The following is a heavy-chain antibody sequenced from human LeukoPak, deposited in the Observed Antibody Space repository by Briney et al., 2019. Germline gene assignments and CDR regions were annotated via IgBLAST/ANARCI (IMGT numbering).Heavy chain of an antibody. CDR2: IIPILGIA. V-gene: IGHV1-69*04. D-gene: IGHD1-20*01. CDR1: GGTFSSYA. J-gene: IGHJ5*02. CDR3: AREIGNWNDGENWFDP. Sequence: GSAVKLSCKASGGTFSSYAISWVRQPPGQGLEWMGRIIPILGIANYAQKFQGRVTITADKSTSTAYMGLSSLRSEDTAVYYCAREIGNWNDGENWFDPWGQAAMATVSS.